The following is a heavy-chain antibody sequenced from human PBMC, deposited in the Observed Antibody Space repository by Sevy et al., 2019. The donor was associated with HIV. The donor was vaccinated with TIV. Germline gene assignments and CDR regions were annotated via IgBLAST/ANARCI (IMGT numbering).Heavy chain of an antibody. CDR3: AREGCTKPHDY. CDR2: LSFGCGKI. CDR1: GFTFNIYS. Sequence: GGFLRLSCAASGFTFNIYSMSWVRQTPGKGLEWVATLSFGCGKINHADSVKGRFTMSRFDSKNAVYLQMNNLRVEDTAIYYCAREGCTKPHDYWGQGTLVTVSS. D-gene: IGHD2-8*01. V-gene: IGHV3-23*01. J-gene: IGHJ4*02.